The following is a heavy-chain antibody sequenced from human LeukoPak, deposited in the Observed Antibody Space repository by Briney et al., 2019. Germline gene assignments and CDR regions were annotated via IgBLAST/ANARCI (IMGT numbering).Heavy chain of an antibody. CDR3: ARGDIRRFDY. J-gene: IGHJ4*02. CDR1: GFTFSSYE. V-gene: IGHV3-48*03. D-gene: IGHD3-16*01. Sequence: PGGSLRLFCAASGFTFSSYEMNWVRQAPGKGLEWVSYISSSGRTIYYADSVKGRFTISRDNAKNSLYLQMNSLRAEDTAVYYCARGDIRRFDYWGQGTLVTVSS. CDR2: ISSSGRTI.